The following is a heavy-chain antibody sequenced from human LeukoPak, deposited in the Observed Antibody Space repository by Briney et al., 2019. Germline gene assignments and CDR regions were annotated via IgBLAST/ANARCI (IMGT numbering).Heavy chain of an antibody. J-gene: IGHJ4*02. CDR3: ARHEVGATQFGFDY. Sequence: PSEALSLSCTAAGGSISSSIRSWIRQPPGKGLEWIGYIYTRGSTNYTPSLKSRVTISVDTSKNQFSLKLSSVTAADTAVYYCARHEVGATQFGFDYWGQGTLVTVSS. CDR2: IYTRGST. V-gene: IGHV4-4*09. D-gene: IGHD1-26*01. CDR1: GGSISSSI.